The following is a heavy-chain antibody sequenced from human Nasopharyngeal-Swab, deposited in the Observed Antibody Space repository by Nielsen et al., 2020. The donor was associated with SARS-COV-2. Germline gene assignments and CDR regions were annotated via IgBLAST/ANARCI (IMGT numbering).Heavy chain of an antibody. D-gene: IGHD3-10*01. J-gene: IGHJ4*02. CDR3: ARDRYGSGSFLGY. V-gene: IGHV1-46*01. Sequence: WVRQAPGQGLEWMGIINPSGGSATYAQRFQGKVTMTRDTSKSTVFMELSSLKSEDTAVYYCARDRYGSGSFLGYWGQGTLVTVSS. CDR2: INPSGGSA.